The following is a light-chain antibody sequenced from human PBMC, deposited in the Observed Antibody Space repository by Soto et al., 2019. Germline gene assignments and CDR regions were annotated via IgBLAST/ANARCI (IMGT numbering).Light chain of an antibody. CDR3: AAWDASLSAWV. Sequence: QSVLTQLPSASGTPGQRVTISCSGSTSNIGTNYAFWYQHLPGTAPKVLIYSNNQRPSGVADRFSGSTSGTSASLAISGLRSEDEADYFCAAWDASLSAWVFGGGTKVTVL. CDR2: SNN. V-gene: IGLV1-47*02. CDR1: TSNIGTNY. J-gene: IGLJ3*02.